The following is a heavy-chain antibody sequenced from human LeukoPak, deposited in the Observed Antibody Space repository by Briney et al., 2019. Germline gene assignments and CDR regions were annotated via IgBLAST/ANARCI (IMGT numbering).Heavy chain of an antibody. J-gene: IGHJ3*02. D-gene: IGHD5-24*01. CDR3: ASRDGYNYFGAFDI. V-gene: IGHV3-23*01. Sequence: GGSLRLSCAASGFTFYSYAMSWVRQAPGKGLEWVSSISGSGGSTYYADSVKGRFTNSRDNFKDTLDLQMNSLRAEDTAVYYCASRDGYNYFGAFDIWGQGTMVTVSS. CDR2: ISGSGGST. CDR1: GFTFYSYA.